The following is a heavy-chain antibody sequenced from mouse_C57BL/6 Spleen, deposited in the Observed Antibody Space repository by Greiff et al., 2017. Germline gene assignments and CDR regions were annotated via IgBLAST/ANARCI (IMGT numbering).Heavy chain of an antibody. V-gene: IGHV1-64*01. CDR3: VSPYCSLHWYFDV. D-gene: IGHD6-2*01. CDR2: IHPNSGST. CDR1: GYTFTSYW. J-gene: IGHJ1*03. Sequence: QVQLKQPGAELVKPGASVKLSCKASGYTFTSYWMHWVKQRPGQGLEWIGMIHPNSGSTNYNEKFKSKATLTVDKSSSTAYMQLSSLTSEDSAVYYCVSPYCSLHWYFDVWGTGTTVTVAS.